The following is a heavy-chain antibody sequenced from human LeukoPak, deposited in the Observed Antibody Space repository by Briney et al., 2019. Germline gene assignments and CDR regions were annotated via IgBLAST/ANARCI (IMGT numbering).Heavy chain of an antibody. CDR1: GGSFSGYY. Sequence: SETLSLTCAVYGGSFSGYYWSWIRQPQGKGLEWIGEINHSGSTNYNPSLKSRVTISVDTSKNQFSLKLSSVTAADTAVYYCARLRGAMTTVTSCFDYWGQGTLVSVSS. V-gene: IGHV4-34*01. D-gene: IGHD4-17*01. CDR2: INHSGST. J-gene: IGHJ4*02. CDR3: ARLRGAMTTVTSCFDY.